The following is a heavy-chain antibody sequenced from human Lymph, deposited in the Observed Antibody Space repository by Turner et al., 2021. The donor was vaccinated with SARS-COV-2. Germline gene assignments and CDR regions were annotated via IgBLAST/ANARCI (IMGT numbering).Heavy chain of an antibody. Sequence: EVQLVKSGGGLVQRGGSLRVPCAASGITVSRNYMSWVRQAPGKGLEWVSVIYSGGSSYYADSVKSRFTISRHNAKNTLYLQMNSLRAEDTAVYYCARDLDTAGGMDVWGQGTTVTVSS. J-gene: IGHJ6*02. CDR3: ARDLDTAGGMDV. V-gene: IGHV3-53*04. CDR1: GITVSRNY. D-gene: IGHD5-18*01. CDR2: IYSGGSS.